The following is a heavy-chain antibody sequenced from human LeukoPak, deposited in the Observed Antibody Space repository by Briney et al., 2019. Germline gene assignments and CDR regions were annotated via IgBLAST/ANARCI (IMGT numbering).Heavy chain of an antibody. D-gene: IGHD5-18*01. Sequence: GGSLTLSCAASGCTFSDYYMSWIRQAPGKGLEWVSYISSSGSTIYYADSVKGRFTISRDNARNSLYLQMNSLRAEDTAVYYCARDRDTAMVDYWGQGTLVTVSS. V-gene: IGHV3-11*04. J-gene: IGHJ4*02. CDR3: ARDRDTAMVDY. CDR1: GCTFSDYY. CDR2: ISSSGSTI.